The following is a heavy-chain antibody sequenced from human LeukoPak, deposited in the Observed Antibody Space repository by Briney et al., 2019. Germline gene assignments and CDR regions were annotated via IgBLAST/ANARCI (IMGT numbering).Heavy chain of an antibody. CDR3: ARRINTDNYDSSGCYYGTYYFDY. J-gene: IGHJ4*02. Sequence: GESLKISCKGSGYSFTSYWIGWVRQMPGEGLEWMGIIYPGDSDTRYSPSFQGQVTISADKSISTAYLQWSSLKASDTAMYYCARRINTDNYDSSGCYYGTYYFDYWGQGTLVTVSS. CDR2: IYPGDSDT. D-gene: IGHD3-22*01. CDR1: GYSFTSYW. V-gene: IGHV5-51*01.